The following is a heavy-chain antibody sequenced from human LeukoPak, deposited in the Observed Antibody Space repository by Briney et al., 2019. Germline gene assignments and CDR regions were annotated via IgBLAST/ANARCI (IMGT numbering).Heavy chain of an antibody. D-gene: IGHD3-16*02. CDR1: GGSFSGYY. Sequence: SETLSLTCAVYGGSFSGYYWSWIRQPPGKGLEWIGEINHSGSTNYNPSLKSRVTISVDTSKSQFSLKLSSVTAADTAVYYCARVPRSRGLRLGELSLYRYYFDYWGPGTLVTVSS. CDR2: INHSGST. CDR3: ARVPRSRGLRLGELSLYRYYFDY. J-gene: IGHJ4*02. V-gene: IGHV4-34*01.